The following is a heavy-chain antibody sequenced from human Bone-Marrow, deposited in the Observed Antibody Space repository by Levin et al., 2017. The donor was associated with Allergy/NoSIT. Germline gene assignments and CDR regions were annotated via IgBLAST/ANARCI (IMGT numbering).Heavy chain of an antibody. CDR3: AKDGRYAIRGTTDYFDS. CDR1: GFSFDDYA. J-gene: IGHJ4*02. D-gene: IGHD1-1*01. Sequence: SLKISCSASGFSFDDYAIHWVRQAPGRGLEWVGGISWNSDSIHYGDSVKGRFTISRDNAKKSLYLQMDTLRPQDTATYYCAKDGRYAIRGTTDYFDSWGLGTLVTVSS. CDR2: ISWNSDSI. V-gene: IGHV3-9*01.